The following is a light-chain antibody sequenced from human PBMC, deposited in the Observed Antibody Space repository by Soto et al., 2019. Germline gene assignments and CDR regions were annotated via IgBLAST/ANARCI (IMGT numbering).Light chain of an antibody. CDR2: EVS. CDR3: SSYAGSNNLGV. J-gene: IGLJ3*02. V-gene: IGLV2-8*01. Sequence: QSALTQPPSASGSPGQSVTISCTGTSSDIGGYNYVSWYQHHPGKAPKVMIYEVSKRPSGVPDRFSGSKSGNPASLTVSGLQPEDEADYYCSSYAGSNNLGVFGGGTKVTVL. CDR1: SSDIGGYNY.